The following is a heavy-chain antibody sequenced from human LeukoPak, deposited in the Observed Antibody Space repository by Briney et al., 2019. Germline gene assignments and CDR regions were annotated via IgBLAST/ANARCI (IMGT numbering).Heavy chain of an antibody. V-gene: IGHV4-39*07. Sequence: SETLSLTCTVSSGSISSSSYYWGWIRQPPGKGLEWIGSIYYSGSTYYNPSLKSRVTISVDTSKNQFSLKLSSVTAADTAVYYCARDPVEMATIDYWGQGTLVTVSS. CDR1: SGSISSSSYY. CDR3: ARDPVEMATIDY. J-gene: IGHJ4*02. D-gene: IGHD5-24*01. CDR2: IYYSGST.